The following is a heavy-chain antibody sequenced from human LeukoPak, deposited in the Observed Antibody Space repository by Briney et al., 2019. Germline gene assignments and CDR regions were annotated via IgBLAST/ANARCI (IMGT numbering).Heavy chain of an antibody. V-gene: IGHV4-59*01. CDR2: IYYSGST. CDR1: GDSISSYY. CDR3: ARTPQQYYDFWSANYYYYMDV. Sequence: TSETLSLTCTVSGDSISSYYWGWIRQPPGKGLEWIGYIYYSGSTKYNPSLKSRVTISVDTSKNQFSLRLSSVTAADTAVYYCARTPQQYYDFWSANYYYYMDVWGKGTTVTVSS. J-gene: IGHJ6*03. D-gene: IGHD3-3*01.